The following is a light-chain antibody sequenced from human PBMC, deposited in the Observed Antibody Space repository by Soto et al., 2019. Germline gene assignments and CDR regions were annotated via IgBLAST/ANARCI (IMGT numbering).Light chain of an antibody. CDR1: QSISID. CDR3: QQYNERPSWT. Sequence: EIVMTQSPATLSVSPGERATLSCWASQSISIDLAWYQQRPGQAPRLLIYDASTRATGIPVRFSGSGSGTEFTLTISSLQSEDFAVYYCQQYNERPSWTFGRGTKVEIK. J-gene: IGKJ1*01. CDR2: DAS. V-gene: IGKV3-15*01.